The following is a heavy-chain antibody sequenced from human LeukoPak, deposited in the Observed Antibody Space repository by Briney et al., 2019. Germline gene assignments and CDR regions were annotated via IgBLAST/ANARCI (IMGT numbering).Heavy chain of an antibody. Sequence: SETLSLTCTVSGGSINSYWSWMRQPAGKGLEWIGRISGSGSTTYNPSLKSRLSISIDTSKNQFSLKLMSVTAADTAVYYCARDSGATGEVKFDPWGQGTLVTVSS. CDR1: GGSINSY. CDR3: ARDSGATGEVKFDP. CDR2: ISGSGST. J-gene: IGHJ5*02. V-gene: IGHV4-4*07. D-gene: IGHD3-16*01.